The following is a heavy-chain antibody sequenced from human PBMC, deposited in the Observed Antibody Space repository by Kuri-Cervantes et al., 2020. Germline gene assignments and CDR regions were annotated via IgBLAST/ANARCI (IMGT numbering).Heavy chain of an antibody. D-gene: IGHD2-15*01. CDR1: GYTFTSYD. Sequence: ASVKVSCKASGYTFTSYDINWVRQAPGQGLEWMGWINPNSGGTNYAQKLQGRVTMTTDTSTSTAYMELRSLRSDDTAVYYCARDLGYCSGGSCSSWGQGTLVTVSS. J-gene: IGHJ4*02. V-gene: IGHV1-18*01. CDR2: INPNSGGT. CDR3: ARDLGYCSGGSCSS.